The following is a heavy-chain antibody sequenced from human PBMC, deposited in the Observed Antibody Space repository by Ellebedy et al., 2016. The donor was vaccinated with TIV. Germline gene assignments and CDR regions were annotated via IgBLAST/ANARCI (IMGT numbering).Heavy chain of an antibody. CDR2: ISSASSVR. Sequence: GGSLRLXCAASGFTFSSHSMNWVRQAPGKGLEWVSYISSASSVRYYADSVKDRFTISRDNAKNSLYLQMNSLRDDDTAMYYCARRGNYLGDAFDIWGQGTMVAVSS. CDR3: ARRGNYLGDAFDI. D-gene: IGHD1-26*01. J-gene: IGHJ3*02. CDR1: GFTFSSHS. V-gene: IGHV3-48*02.